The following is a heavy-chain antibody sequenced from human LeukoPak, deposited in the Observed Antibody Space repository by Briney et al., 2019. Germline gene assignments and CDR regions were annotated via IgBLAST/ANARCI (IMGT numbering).Heavy chain of an antibody. CDR2: ISYDGSNK. CDR3: AKDQGHQLLSVAGY. J-gene: IGHJ4*02. CDR1: GFTFSSYG. Sequence: PGRSLRLSCAASGFTFSSYGMHWVRQAPGTGLDWVSAISYDGSNKYYADSVKGRFTISRDNSKNTLYLQMNSLRAEDTAVYCCAKDQGHQLLSVAGYWGQGTLVTVSS. D-gene: IGHD2-2*01. V-gene: IGHV3-30*18.